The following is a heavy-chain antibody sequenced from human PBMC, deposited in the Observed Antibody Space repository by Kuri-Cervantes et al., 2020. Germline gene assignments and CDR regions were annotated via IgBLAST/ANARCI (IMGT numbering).Heavy chain of an antibody. CDR1: GFTFSSNY. D-gene: IGHD2-8*01. J-gene: IGHJ4*02. Sequence: GGSLRLSCAASGFTFSSNYMSWVRQAPGKGLEWVSVIYSGGSTYYGDSVKGRFTISRDNAKNSLYLQMNSLRAEDTALYYCAKKAGRGLMGHVGYWGQGTMVTVSS. V-gene: IGHV3-53*05. CDR2: IYSGGST. CDR3: AKKAGRGLMGHVGY.